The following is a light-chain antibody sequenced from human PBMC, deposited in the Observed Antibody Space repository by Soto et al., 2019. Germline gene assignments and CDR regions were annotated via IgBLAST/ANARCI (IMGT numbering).Light chain of an antibody. CDR2: EGT. CDR1: SSDIGRYYL. Sequence: QSALTQPASVSGSPGQSITISCTGTSSDIGRYYLVSWYQHHPGKAPKLMIYEGTNRPSGVSNRFSGSKSGNTASLTISGLQAEDEADYYCCSYAGGSTYVFGSGTKVTVL. V-gene: IGLV2-23*01. CDR3: CSYAGGSTYV. J-gene: IGLJ1*01.